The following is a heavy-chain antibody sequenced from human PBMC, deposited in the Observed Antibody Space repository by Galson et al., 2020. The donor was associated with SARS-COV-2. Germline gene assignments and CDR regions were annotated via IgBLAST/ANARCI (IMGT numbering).Heavy chain of an antibody. CDR2: IYTSGST. D-gene: IGHD6-19*01. CDR1: GGSISSGSYY. J-gene: IGHJ4*02. CDR3: ARDLMAVAGPDY. V-gene: IGHV4-61*02. Sequence: SETLSLTCTVSGGSISSGSYYWSWIRQPAGKGLEWIGRIYTSGSTNYNPSLKSRVTISVDTSKNQFSLKLSSVTAADTAVYYCARDLMAVAGPDYWGQGTLVTVSS.